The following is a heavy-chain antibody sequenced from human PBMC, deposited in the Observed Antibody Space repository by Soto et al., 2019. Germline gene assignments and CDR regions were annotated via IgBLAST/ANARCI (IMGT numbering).Heavy chain of an antibody. J-gene: IGHJ3*02. CDR3: ARSPMPYCSGGSCYTVGFAFDI. CDR2: IYWDDDK. CDR1: GFSLSTSGVG. Sequence: QITLKESGPTLVKPTQTLTLTCTFSGFSLSTSGVGVGWIRQPPGKALEWLALIYWDDDKLYSPSLKSRLTITKDTSKNQVVLTMTNMDPVDTATYYCARSPMPYCSGGSCYTVGFAFDIWGQGTMVTVSS. D-gene: IGHD2-15*01. V-gene: IGHV2-5*02.